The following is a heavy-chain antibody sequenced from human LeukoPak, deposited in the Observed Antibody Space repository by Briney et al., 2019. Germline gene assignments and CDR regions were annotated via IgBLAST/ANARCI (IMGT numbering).Heavy chain of an antibody. D-gene: IGHD3-10*01. J-gene: IGHJ4*02. CDR2: LSGRGDNT. V-gene: IGHV3-23*01. Sequence: GGSLRLSCAASGFTFSNYAMTWVRQAPGEGLEWVSSLSGRGDNTFYADSVKGRFTISRDNYENTLHLQMNSLRAEDTAVYYCAKAYYYGSGSYYVAFDCWGQGTLVTVSS. CDR3: AKAYYYGSGSYYVAFDC. CDR1: GFTFSNYA.